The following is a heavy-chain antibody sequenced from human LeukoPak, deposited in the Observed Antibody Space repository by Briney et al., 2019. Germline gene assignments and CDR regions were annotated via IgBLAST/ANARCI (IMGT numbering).Heavy chain of an antibody. V-gene: IGHV3-11*01. Sequence: GGSLRLSCAASGFTIIDYYMSWVRQAPGKGLEWVSCISRSGSAMYYADSVKGRFTISRDNAKNSVYLQMNTLRAEDTAVYFCTRVRRSTNSYEFDLWGQGTLVTVSS. CDR3: TRVRRSTNSYEFDL. J-gene: IGHJ5*02. CDR1: GFTIIDYY. CDR2: ISRSGSAM. D-gene: IGHD2-2*01.